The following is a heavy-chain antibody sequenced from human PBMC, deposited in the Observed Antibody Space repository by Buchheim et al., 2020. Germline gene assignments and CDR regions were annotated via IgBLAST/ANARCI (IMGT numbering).Heavy chain of an antibody. CDR3: ARDLRRFLEWLDYYYYGMDV. CDR2: ISSDGSSK. D-gene: IGHD3-3*01. V-gene: IGHV3-30*03. Sequence: QVQLVESGGGVVQPGRSLRLSCAASGFTFSGHGMHWVRQAPGKGLEWVAIISSDGSSKHYGDSVKGRFTVSRDNSNNTLYLQMDSLRADDTAVYYCARDLRRFLEWLDYYYYGMDVWGQGTT. J-gene: IGHJ6*02. CDR1: GFTFSGHG.